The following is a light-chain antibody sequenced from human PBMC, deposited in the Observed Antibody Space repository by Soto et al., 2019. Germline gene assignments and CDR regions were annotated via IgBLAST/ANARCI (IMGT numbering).Light chain of an antibody. J-gene: IGKJ2*01. CDR2: LGS. V-gene: IGKV2-28*01. CDR1: QSLLHSNGYNY. Sequence: DIVMTQSPLSLPVTPGEPASISCRSSQSLLHSNGYNYLDWYLQKPGQSPQLLIYLGSNRASGVPDRLSGSGSGTDCTLKISRVEAEDAGVYYCMQALQTPNTFGQGTKLEIK. CDR3: MQALQTPNT.